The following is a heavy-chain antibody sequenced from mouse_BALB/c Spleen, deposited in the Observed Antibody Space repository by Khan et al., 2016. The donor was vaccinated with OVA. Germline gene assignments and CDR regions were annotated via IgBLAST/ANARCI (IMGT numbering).Heavy chain of an antibody. CDR2: ISSVAYSI. Sequence: EVELVESGGGLVQPGGSRKLSCAASGFTFIDYGMAWVRQTPGKGPEWIAFISSVAYSIYYADTVTGRFTISRECAKNTLYLEMSGLRSDDTAMYYCVRGGFAYWGQGTLVTVSA. CDR3: VRGGFAY. V-gene: IGHV5-15*02. J-gene: IGHJ3*01. CDR1: GFTFIDYG.